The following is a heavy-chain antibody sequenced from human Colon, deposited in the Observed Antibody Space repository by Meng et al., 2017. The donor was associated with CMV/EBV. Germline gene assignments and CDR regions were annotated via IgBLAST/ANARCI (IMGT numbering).Heavy chain of an antibody. CDR3: ARDPEPTGYYGMDV. Sequence: GESLKISCAASGVAFSDYYMSWIRQAPGKGLEWVAYISSASGSAKYYADSVKGRFTISRDNAKNSLYLQMNSLSVEDTAVYYCARDPEPTGYYGMDVWGQGTTVTVSS. V-gene: IGHV3-11*01. CDR1: GVAFSDYY. D-gene: IGHD1-14*01. J-gene: IGHJ6*02. CDR2: ISSASGSAK.